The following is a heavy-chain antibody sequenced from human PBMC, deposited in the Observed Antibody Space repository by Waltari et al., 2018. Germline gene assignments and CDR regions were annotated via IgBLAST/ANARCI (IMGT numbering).Heavy chain of an antibody. Sequence: QVNLVESGGGVVQPGGSLSLPCATSGFTFRNFGMHWVRQAPGKGLEWVALIWFDGSDKFYADSVRGRFTISRDNSARTLYLDMDSLRLDDTAMYYCAKDAFGNTYLDFWGQGTLVTVSS. V-gene: IGHV3-30*02. CDR3: AKDAFGNTYLDF. D-gene: IGHD2-2*02. J-gene: IGHJ4*02. CDR1: GFTFRNFG. CDR2: IWFDGSDK.